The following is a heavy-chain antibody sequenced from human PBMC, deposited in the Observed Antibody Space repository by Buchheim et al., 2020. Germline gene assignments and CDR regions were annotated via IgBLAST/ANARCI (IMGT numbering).Heavy chain of an antibody. D-gene: IGHD1-1*01. CDR1: GFTFSSYA. V-gene: IGHV3-30*04. CDR2: ISYDGSNK. Sequence: QVQLVESGGGVVQPGRSLRLSCAASGFTFSSYAMHWVRQAPGKGLEWVAVISYDGSNKYYADSVKGRFTISRDNSKNTRYLQMNSLRAEDTAVYYCAREQNGVHSYYYYGMDVWGQGTT. J-gene: IGHJ6*02. CDR3: AREQNGVHSYYYYGMDV.